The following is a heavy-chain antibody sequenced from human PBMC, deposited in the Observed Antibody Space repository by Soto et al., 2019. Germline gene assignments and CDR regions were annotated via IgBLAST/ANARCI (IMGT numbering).Heavy chain of an antibody. Sequence: QVQLVQSGAEVKKPGSSVKVSCKASGGTFSSYTISWVRQAPGQGLEWMGRIIPILGIANYAQKFQGRVTITAEKSTSTAYMELSSLRSEETAVYYCARDDLTDYYYGMDVWGQGTTVTVSS. CDR2: IIPILGIA. CDR1: GGTFSSYT. D-gene: IGHD2-21*02. V-gene: IGHV1-69*02. J-gene: IGHJ6*02. CDR3: ARDDLTDYYYGMDV.